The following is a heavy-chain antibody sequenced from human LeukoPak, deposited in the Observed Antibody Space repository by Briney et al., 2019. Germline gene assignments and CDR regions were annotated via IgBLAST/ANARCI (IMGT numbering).Heavy chain of an antibody. V-gene: IGHV1-2*02. Sequence: GASVKVSCKASGYSFSDYYMHWVRQAPGQGLEWMGWINPNSGGTNYAQKFQGRVTMTRDTSITTAYMELSRLSSDDTAVYYCARHPGKVTNDWYFDLWGRGTLVTVSS. CDR3: ARHPGKVTNDWYFDL. CDR2: INPNSGGT. D-gene: IGHD4-23*01. CDR1: GYSFSDYY. J-gene: IGHJ2*01.